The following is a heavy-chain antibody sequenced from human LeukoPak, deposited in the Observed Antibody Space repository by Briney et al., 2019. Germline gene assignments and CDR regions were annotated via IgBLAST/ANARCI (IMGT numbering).Heavy chain of an antibody. CDR3: VRYTSKGQPPMIRVAFPDH. D-gene: IGHD3-22*01. CDR1: GYHLSSGYY. V-gene: IGHV4-38-2*01. Sequence: MSSETLSFTCAVSGYHLSSGYYWGWLRQPLGKGLQWIGSGFHIGMTYYNPSLKSRVTISLDTSRNEVSLKLNSMTAADTAVYFCVRYTSKGQPPMIRVAFPDHWGRGTLVTVSS. J-gene: IGHJ4*01. CDR2: GFHIGMT.